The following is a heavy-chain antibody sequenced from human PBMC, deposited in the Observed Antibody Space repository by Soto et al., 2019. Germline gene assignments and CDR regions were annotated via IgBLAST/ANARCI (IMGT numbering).Heavy chain of an antibody. J-gene: IGHJ4*02. D-gene: IGHD6-6*01. CDR3: ARDSSSWHYFDY. CDR1: GFDFSAYT. CDR2: ITSASSYI. V-gene: IGHV3-21*01. Sequence: EVLLVESGGGLVKPGESLRLSCAASGFDFSAYTMNWVRQASGKGLEWVSSITSASSYIYYADSVKGRFTISRDNAKNSLFLQMNSLRAEDTAIYYCARDSSSWHYFDYWGQGTLVPVSS.